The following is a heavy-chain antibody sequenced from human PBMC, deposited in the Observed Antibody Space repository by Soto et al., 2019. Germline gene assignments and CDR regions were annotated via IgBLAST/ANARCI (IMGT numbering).Heavy chain of an antibody. CDR3: ASLRGVDV. J-gene: IGHJ6*02. Sequence: QVQVVQSGAEVKETGSSVKVSCKASGDTFNRDVVSWVRQAPGQGLEWMGGIIPLFGTTNYAQKLQGRVTITADESTNTVYMELRNRRVDDTAVYYCASLRGVDVWGQGTAVTVSS. CDR1: GDTFNRDV. CDR2: IIPLFGTT. V-gene: IGHV1-69*01.